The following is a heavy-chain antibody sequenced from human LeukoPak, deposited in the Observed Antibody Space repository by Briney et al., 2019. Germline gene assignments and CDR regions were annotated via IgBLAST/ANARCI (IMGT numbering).Heavy chain of an antibody. CDR1: GGSITGYY. Sequence: PSETLSLTCSVSGGSITGYYWSWIRQPPGKGMEWIGYMHYSGTTIYNPSLKSRVTMSVDTSKKQFSLKLSSVTASDTAVYYCARERDYVWGSYRPKVDYWGQGTLVTVSS. CDR3: ARERDYVWGSYRPKVDY. CDR2: MHYSGTT. V-gene: IGHV4-59*12. D-gene: IGHD3-16*02. J-gene: IGHJ4*02.